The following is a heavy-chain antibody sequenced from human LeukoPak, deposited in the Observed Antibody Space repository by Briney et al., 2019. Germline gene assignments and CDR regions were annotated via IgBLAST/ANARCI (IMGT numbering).Heavy chain of an antibody. Sequence: ASVRVSCKVSGYSATELSMQRVRQAPGKGLECLGGFDPEEAKMVYAQKFQGRVTMTEDTSTDTAYMELRGLTSEDTAVYYCATRSGDFWSGYVDWGQGTLVAVSS. V-gene: IGHV1-24*01. J-gene: IGHJ4*02. CDR2: FDPEEAKM. CDR1: GYSATELS. CDR3: ATRSGDFWSGYVD. D-gene: IGHD3-3*01.